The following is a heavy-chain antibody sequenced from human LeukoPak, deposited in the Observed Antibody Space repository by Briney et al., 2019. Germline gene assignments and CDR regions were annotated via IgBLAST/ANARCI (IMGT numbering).Heavy chain of an antibody. CDR2: ISAYNGNT. CDR1: GYTFTCYG. CDR3: ARELWRSSVDQDYYYYMDV. D-gene: IGHD1-26*01. J-gene: IGHJ6*03. V-gene: IGHV1-18*01. Sequence: ASVKVSCKGTGYTFTCYGISWLRQAPGQGLEWMGWISAYNGNTNYAQKLQGRVTMTTDTSTSTAYMELRSLRSDETAVYYCARELWRSSVDQDYYYYMDVWGKGTTVTVSS.